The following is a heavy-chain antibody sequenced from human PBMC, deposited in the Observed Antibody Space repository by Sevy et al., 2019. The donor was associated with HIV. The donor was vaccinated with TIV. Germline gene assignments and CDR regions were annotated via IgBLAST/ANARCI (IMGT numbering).Heavy chain of an antibody. CDR3: ARDEGCTNGVCYGGAEYFQH. J-gene: IGHJ1*01. V-gene: IGHV3-30*02. CDR2: IWYDGSNK. Sequence: GGSLRLSCAASGFTFSSYGMHWVRQAPGKGLEWVALIWYDGSNKYYADSVKGRFTISRDNSKNTLYLQMNSLRAEDTAVYYCARDEGCTNGVCYGGAEYFQHWGQGTLVTVSS. CDR1: GFTFSSYG. D-gene: IGHD2-8*01.